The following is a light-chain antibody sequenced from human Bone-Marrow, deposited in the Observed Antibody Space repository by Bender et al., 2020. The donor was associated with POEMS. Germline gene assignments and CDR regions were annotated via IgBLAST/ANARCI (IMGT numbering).Light chain of an antibody. J-gene: IGLJ2*01. CDR1: SSDIAIYDF. CDR2: GVS. V-gene: IGLV2-14*01. CDR3: SSYRSGSTLVV. Sequence: QSALTQPASVSGSSGQSITISCTGTSSDIAIYDFVSWYQQHPGKAPTLMIFGVSERPSGVSHRFSGSKSGNTASLTISGLQAEDEADYYCSSYRSGSTLVVFGGGTKVTVL.